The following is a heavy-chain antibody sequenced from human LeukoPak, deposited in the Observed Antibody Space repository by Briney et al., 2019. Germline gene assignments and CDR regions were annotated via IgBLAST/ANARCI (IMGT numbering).Heavy chain of an antibody. Sequence: ASVKVSCKASGGTFSSYAISWVRQAPGQGLEWMGRIIPILGIANYAQKFQGRVTITADESTSTAYMELSSLRSEDTAVYYCARVSGSYSPFDYWGQGTLVTVSS. V-gene: IGHV1-69*04. J-gene: IGHJ4*02. CDR3: ARVSGSYSPFDY. CDR1: GGTFSSYA. D-gene: IGHD1-26*01. CDR2: IIPILGIA.